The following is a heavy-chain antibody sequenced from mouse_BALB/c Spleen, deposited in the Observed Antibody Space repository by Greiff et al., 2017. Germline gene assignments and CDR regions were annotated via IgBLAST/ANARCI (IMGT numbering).Heavy chain of an antibody. CDR3: AREDGGSWFAY. V-gene: IGHV3-2*02. Sequence: VQLQQSGPGLVKPSQSLSLTCTVTGYSITSDYAWNWIRQFPGNKLEWMGYISYSGSTSYNPSLKSRISITRDTSKNQFFLQLNSVTTEDTATYYCAREDGGSWFAYWGQGTLVTVSA. CDR1: GYSITSDYA. J-gene: IGHJ3*01. D-gene: IGHD3-1*01. CDR2: ISYSGST.